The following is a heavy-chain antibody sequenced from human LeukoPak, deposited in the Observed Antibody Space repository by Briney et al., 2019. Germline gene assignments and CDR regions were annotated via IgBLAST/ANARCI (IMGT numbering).Heavy chain of an antibody. Sequence: PSQTLSLTCTVSGGSISSGGYYWTWIRQHPGKGPEWIGYIYYSGRTYYNPSLKSRVAISVDTSKNQFSLKLSSVTAADTAVYYCARATYYYGSSGYRYFDYWGQGTLVTVSS. CDR2: IYYSGRT. CDR3: ARATYYYGSSGYRYFDY. CDR1: GGSISSGGYY. V-gene: IGHV4-31*03. J-gene: IGHJ4*02. D-gene: IGHD3-22*01.